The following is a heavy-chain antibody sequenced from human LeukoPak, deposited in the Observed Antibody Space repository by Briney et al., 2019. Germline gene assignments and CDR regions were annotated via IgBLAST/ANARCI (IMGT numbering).Heavy chain of an antibody. J-gene: IGHJ4*02. CDR2: ISRDSDAL. CDR3: ARDLRRGLVVNY. CDR1: GLTFSDFY. Sequence: GSLRLSCAASGLTFSDFYMSWVRQAPGKGLEWISYISRDSDALYYADSVKGRFTISRDNAKSSLYLQMNSLRAEDTAVYYCARDLRRGLVVNYWGQGTLVTVSS. V-gene: IGHV3-11*04.